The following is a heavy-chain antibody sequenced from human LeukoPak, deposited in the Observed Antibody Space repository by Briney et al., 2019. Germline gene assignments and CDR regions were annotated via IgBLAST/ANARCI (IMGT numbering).Heavy chain of an antibody. D-gene: IGHD6-19*01. CDR2: INHSGST. CDR1: GGSFSGYY. V-gene: IGHV4-34*01. J-gene: IGHJ4*02. CDR3: ARGRGYRIAVAGTHLDY. Sequence: SETLSLTCAVYGGSFSGYYWSWIRQPPGKGLEWIGEINHSGSTNYNPSLKSRVTISVDTSKNQFSLKLSSVTAADTAVYYCARGRGYRIAVAGTHLDYWGQGTLVTVSS.